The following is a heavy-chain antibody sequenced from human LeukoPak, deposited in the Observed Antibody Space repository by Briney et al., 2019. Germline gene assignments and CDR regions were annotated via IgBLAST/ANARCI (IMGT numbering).Heavy chain of an antibody. CDR3: ARLLPDSSSCFDY. CDR1: GYSISSGYY. CDR2: IYHSGST. J-gene: IGHJ4*02. Sequence: PSETLSLTCADSGYSISSGYYWGWIRQPPGKGLEWIGSIYHSGSTYYNPSLKSRVTISVDTSKNQFSLKLSSVTAADTAVYYCARLLPDSSSCFDYWGQGTLVTVSS. V-gene: IGHV4-38-2*01. D-gene: IGHD6-6*01.